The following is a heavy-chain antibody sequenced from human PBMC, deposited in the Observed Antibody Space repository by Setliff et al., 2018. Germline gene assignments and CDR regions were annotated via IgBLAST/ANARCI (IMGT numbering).Heavy chain of an antibody. V-gene: IGHV7-4-1*02. CDR3: ARASRYGTIKYRGDYYMDV. CDR1: GNRFTDYN. Sequence: ASVKVSCKASGNRFTDYNLHWVRQAPGQGLEWMGWINTNTGNPTYAQGFTGRFVFSWDTSVSTAYLQISSLKADDTAVYYCARASRYGTIKYRGDYYMDVWGKGTTVTVAS. CDR2: INTNTGNP. D-gene: IGHD5-12*01. J-gene: IGHJ6*03.